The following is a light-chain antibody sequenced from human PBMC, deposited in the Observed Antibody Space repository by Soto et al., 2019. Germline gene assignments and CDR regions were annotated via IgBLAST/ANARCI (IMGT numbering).Light chain of an antibody. CDR2: GAS. CDR1: QSFSNNY. J-gene: IGKJ1*01. V-gene: IGKV3D-20*02. Sequence: EIVLTQSPGTLSLSPGERATLSCRASQSFSNNYLAWYQQKPGQAPRLLIYGASNRATGIPDRFSGSGSGTDFTLTISSLEPEDFAVYYCQQRSNWPPGWTFGQGTKVDIK. CDR3: QQRSNWPPGWT.